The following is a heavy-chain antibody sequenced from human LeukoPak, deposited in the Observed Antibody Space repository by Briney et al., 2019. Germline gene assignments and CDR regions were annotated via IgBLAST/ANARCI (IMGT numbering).Heavy chain of an antibody. CDR3: ARDRGNNWNDVRWFDP. D-gene: IGHD1-1*01. CDR1: GYSISSGYY. J-gene: IGHJ5*02. CDR2: IYHSGST. V-gene: IGHV4-38-2*02. Sequence: PSETLSLTCAVSGYSISSGYYWGWIRQPPGKGLEWIGSIYHSGSTYYNPSLKSRVTISVDTSKNQFSLKLSSVTAADTAVYYCARDRGNNWNDVRWFDPWGKGTLVTVSS.